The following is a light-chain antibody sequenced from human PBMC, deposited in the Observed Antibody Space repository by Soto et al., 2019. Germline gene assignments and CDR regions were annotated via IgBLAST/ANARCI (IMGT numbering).Light chain of an antibody. CDR1: QSISSY. CDR2: AAS. V-gene: IGKV1-39*01. J-gene: IGKJ1*01. CDR3: QQSYSTPWT. Sequence: DIQMTQSPSSLSASVGDRVTITCRASQSISSYLNWYQQKPGKAPKLLIYAASSLPSGVPSRFSGSGSGTDFTLTISSMQPEDVATYYCQQSYSTPWTFGKGTTVEIK.